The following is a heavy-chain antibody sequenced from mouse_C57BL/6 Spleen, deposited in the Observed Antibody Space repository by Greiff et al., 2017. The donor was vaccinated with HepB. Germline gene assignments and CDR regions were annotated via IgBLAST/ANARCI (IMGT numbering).Heavy chain of an antibody. CDR3: TTPPVYYYGSSLAY. Sequence: VQLQQSGAELVRPGASVKLSCTASGFNIKDDYMHWVKQRPEQGLEWIGWIDPENGDTEYASKFQGKATITADTSSNTAYLQLSSLTSEDTAVYYCTTPPVYYYGSSLAYWGQGTLVTVSA. CDR2: IDPENGDT. V-gene: IGHV14-4*01. D-gene: IGHD1-1*01. J-gene: IGHJ3*01. CDR1: GFNIKDDY.